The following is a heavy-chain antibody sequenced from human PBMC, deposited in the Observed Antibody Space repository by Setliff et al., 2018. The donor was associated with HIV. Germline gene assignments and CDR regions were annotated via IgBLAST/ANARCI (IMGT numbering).Heavy chain of an antibody. Sequence: GGSLRLSCAASGFTVSTNYMNWVRQAPGKGLEWVSVIYSGDTTYYADSVKGRFTISRDNSKNTLYLQMNSLRAEDTAVYYCAKDPRAAVATICDYWGQGTLVTVSS. J-gene: IGHJ4*02. V-gene: IGHV3-53*01. CDR1: GFTVSTNY. CDR2: IYSGDTT. CDR3: AKDPRAAVATICDY. D-gene: IGHD5-12*01.